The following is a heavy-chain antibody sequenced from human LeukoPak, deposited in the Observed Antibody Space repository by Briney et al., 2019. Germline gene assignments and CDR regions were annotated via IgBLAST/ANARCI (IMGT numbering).Heavy chain of an antibody. CDR1: GYTLTELS. J-gene: IGHJ4*02. CDR3: ARERYQTTVVTLYYFDY. D-gene: IGHD4-23*01. V-gene: IGHV1-24*01. CDR2: FDPEDGET. Sequence: ASVKVSCKVSGYTLTELSMHWVRQAPGKGLEWMGGFDPEDGETIYAQKLQGRVTMTTDTSTSTAYMELRSLRSDDTAVYYCARERYQTTVVTLYYFDYWGQGTLVTVSS.